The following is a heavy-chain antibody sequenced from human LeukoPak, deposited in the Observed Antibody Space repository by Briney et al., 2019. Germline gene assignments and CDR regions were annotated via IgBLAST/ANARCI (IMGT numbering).Heavy chain of an antibody. CDR1: GFTFSTYG. CDR2: ISGSGGST. Sequence: GGSLRLSCAASGFTFSTYGMSWVRQAPGKGLVWVSAISGSGGSTYYADSVKGRFTISRDNSKNTLYLQMNSLRAEDTALYYCAKDLGGSSWTYYFDYWGQGTLVTVSS. D-gene: IGHD6-13*01. J-gene: IGHJ4*02. V-gene: IGHV3-23*01. CDR3: AKDLGGSSWTYYFDY.